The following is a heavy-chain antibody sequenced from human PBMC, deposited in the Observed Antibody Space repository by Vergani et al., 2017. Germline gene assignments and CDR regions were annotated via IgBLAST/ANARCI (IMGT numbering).Heavy chain of an antibody. CDR2: IWYDGSKE. CDR1: GFTLSSHA. CDR3: ARSGYCAHRVCYRTYYYYMDV. Sequence: QVQLEESGGGVVQPGRSLRLSCAGSGFTLSSHAMHWVRQAPGKGLEWVAFIWYDGSKEYYADSVKGRFTISRDNSKNTLCLQMNNLRDADTAVYYCARSGYCAHRVCYRTYYYYMDVWGKGAAVAVSS. J-gene: IGHJ6*03. D-gene: IGHD2-8*01. V-gene: IGHV3-33*01.